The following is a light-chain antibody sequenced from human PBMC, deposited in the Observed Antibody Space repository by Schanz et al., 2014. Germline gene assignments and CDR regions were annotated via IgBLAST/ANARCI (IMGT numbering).Light chain of an antibody. Sequence: QSVLTQPASVSGSPGQSITISCTGTSSDVGGYNYVSWYQQHPGKVPKLMIYDVSNRPSGVSNRFSGSKSGNTASLTISGLQGEDEADYYCSSYTSSSGVAFGGGTKLPVL. CDR1: SSDVGGYNY. CDR2: DVS. J-gene: IGLJ2*01. V-gene: IGLV2-14*01. CDR3: SSYTSSSGVA.